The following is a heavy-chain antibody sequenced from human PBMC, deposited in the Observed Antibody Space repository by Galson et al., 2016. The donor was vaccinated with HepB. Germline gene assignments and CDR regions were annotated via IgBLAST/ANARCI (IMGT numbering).Heavy chain of an antibody. Sequence: SLRLSCAGSAFTFSSYPMSWVRQAPGKGLEWVSAISGSGDITYYADSVKGRFTISRDNSKNPAYLQMNSLRAEGTAVYYCAKDRWELLRGFDYWGQGTLVTVSP. CDR2: ISGSGDIT. CDR3: AKDRWELLRGFDY. V-gene: IGHV3-23*01. J-gene: IGHJ4*02. CDR1: AFTFSSYP. D-gene: IGHD1-26*01.